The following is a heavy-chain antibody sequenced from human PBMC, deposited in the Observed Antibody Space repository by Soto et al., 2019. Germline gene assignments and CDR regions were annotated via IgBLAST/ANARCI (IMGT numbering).Heavy chain of an antibody. CDR1: GFTFSSYG. J-gene: IGHJ2*01. Sequence: QVQLVESGGGVVQPGRSLRLSCAASGFTFSSYGMHWVRQAPGKGLEWVAVISYDGSNKHYADSVKGRFTISRDNSKNTLYLQMNSLRAEDTAVYYCAKGKSTTVSDWYFDLWGRGTLVTVSS. CDR3: AKGKSTTVSDWYFDL. CDR2: ISYDGSNK. D-gene: IGHD4-17*01. V-gene: IGHV3-30*18.